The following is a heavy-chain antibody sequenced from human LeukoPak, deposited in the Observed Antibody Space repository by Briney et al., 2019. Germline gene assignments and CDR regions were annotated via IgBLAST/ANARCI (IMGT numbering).Heavy chain of an antibody. J-gene: IGHJ6*02. V-gene: IGHV4-4*07. CDR3: ARDRLGEDGMDV. CDR1: DGSISSYY. Sequence: PETLSLTCTVSDGSISSYYWSRIRQPAGKGLEWIGRISPSGPTNYNPSLKSRVTMSVDTSKKQLSLKLRSATAADTAVYYCARDRLGEDGMDVWGQGTTVTVSS. CDR2: ISPSGPT. D-gene: IGHD6-25*01.